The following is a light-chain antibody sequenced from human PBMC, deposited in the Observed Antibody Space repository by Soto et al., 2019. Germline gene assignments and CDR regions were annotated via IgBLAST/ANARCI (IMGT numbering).Light chain of an antibody. CDR1: QSISSW. CDR3: QQYNSYS. CDR2: HAS. V-gene: IGKV1-5*02. Sequence: QMAGSRSTLSASIGDRVTIICRASQSISSWLAWYQQKPGTAPKVLIYHASNLQSGVPSRFSGSGSGTEFTLTISSLQPDDFATYYCQQYNSYSFGQGTKVDI. J-gene: IGKJ1*01.